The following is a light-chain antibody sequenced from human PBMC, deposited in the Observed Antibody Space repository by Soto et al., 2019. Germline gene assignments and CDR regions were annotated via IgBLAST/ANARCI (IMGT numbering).Light chain of an antibody. CDR2: KAS. CDR1: QTISSW. V-gene: IGKV1-5*03. J-gene: IGKJ1*01. Sequence: DIQMTQSPSTLSGSVGDRVTITCRASQTISSWLAWYQQKPGKAPKLLIYKASTLKSGVPSRFSGSGSGTEFTPTISSLQPDDFETYYCQRYNSYSEAFGQGTKVDIK. CDR3: QRYNSYSEA.